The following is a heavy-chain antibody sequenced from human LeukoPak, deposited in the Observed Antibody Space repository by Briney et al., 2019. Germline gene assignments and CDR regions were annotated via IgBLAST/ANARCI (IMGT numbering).Heavy chain of an antibody. J-gene: IGHJ4*02. Sequence: PGGSLRLSCAASGFTFSSYGVHWVRQAPGKGLEWVAFIRYDGSNKYYADSVKGRFTISRDNSKNTLYLQMNSLRAEDTAVYYCAKTGRGYSYGLDYWGQGTLVTVSS. CDR1: GFTFSSYG. CDR2: IRYDGSNK. D-gene: IGHD5-18*01. V-gene: IGHV3-30*02. CDR3: AKTGRGYSYGLDY.